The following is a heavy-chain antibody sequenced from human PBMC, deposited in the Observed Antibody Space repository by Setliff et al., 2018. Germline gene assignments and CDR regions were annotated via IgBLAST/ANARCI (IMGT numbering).Heavy chain of an antibody. CDR1: GFTFKNAW. CDR2: IKKKTDDATT. V-gene: IGHV3-15*01. CDR3: TTEVGRGGCYFTS. D-gene: IGHD2-15*01. Sequence: SGGSLRLSCATSGFTFKNAWMSWVRQAPGKGLEWVGRIKKKTDDATTDYAAPVEGRFIISRDDSKNRLYLQMNSLNNEDTGVYYCTTEVGRGGCYFTSWGQGTPVTVSS. J-gene: IGHJ5*02.